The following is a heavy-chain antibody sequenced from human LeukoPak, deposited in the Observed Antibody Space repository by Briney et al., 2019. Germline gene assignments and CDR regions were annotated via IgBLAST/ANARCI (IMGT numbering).Heavy chain of an antibody. Sequence: GESLKISCKASGYNFNTSWIGWVRQMPGKGLKWMAIIYPGDSDIKYSPSFEGQVTVSTDRSITTAYLQWNSLKASDTAIYYCARHVGDWAAAAGYFDYWGQGTLVTVSS. CDR1: GYNFNTSW. V-gene: IGHV5-51*01. J-gene: IGHJ4*02. CDR3: ARHVGDWAAAAGYFDY. D-gene: IGHD6-13*01. CDR2: IYPGDSDI.